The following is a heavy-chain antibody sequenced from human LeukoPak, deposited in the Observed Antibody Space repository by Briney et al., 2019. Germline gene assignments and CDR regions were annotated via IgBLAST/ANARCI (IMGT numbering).Heavy chain of an antibody. Sequence: GGSLRLSCAASGFIFSAYGMHWVRQAPGKGLEWVAFIWYDGSNKDYADSVKGRFTISRDNSKDTLYLQMNSLRAEDTAVYYCARDRQYGSGSRNSPLSNWGQGTLVTVSS. CDR3: ARDRQYGSGSRNSPLSN. J-gene: IGHJ4*02. CDR2: IWYDGSNK. CDR1: GFIFSAYG. V-gene: IGHV3-33*01. D-gene: IGHD3-10*01.